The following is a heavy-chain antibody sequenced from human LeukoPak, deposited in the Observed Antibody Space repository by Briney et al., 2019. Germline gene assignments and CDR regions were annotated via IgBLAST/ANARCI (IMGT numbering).Heavy chain of an antibody. J-gene: IGHJ5*02. CDR1: GFTFDDYA. CDR2: ISWNSGSI. Sequence: GGSLRLSCAASGFTFDDYAMHWVRQAPGKGLEWVSGISWNSGSIGYADSVKGRFTISRDNAKNSLYLQMNSLRAEDTALYYCAKDKRVWGSKELDPWGQGTLVTVSS. D-gene: IGHD1-26*01. V-gene: IGHV3-9*01. CDR3: AKDKRVWGSKELDP.